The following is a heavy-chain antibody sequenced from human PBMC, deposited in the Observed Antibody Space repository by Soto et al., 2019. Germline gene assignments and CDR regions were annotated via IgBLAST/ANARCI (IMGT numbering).Heavy chain of an antibody. CDR1: GFTFSSYA. D-gene: IGHD3-22*01. Sequence: PGGSLRLSCAASGFTFSSYAMSWVRQAPGKGLEWVSAISGSGGSTYYADSVKGRFTISRDNSKNTLYLQKNSLRAEDTAVYYCAKDGRHWYYYDSSGFPPTDYWGQGTLVTVSS. V-gene: IGHV3-23*01. CDR2: ISGSGGST. CDR3: AKDGRHWYYYDSSGFPPTDY. J-gene: IGHJ4*02.